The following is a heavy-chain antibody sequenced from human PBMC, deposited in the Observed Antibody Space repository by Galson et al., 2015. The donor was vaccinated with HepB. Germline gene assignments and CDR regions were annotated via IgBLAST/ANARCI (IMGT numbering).Heavy chain of an antibody. D-gene: IGHD3-16*01. Sequence: LSLTCTVSGGSISSISYYWVWIRQPPGKGLEWIGTIYYDGSTYYNPSLKSRVTISVDTSKNQSSLKLSSVTAADAAVYYCARQHILYHSLDYWGQGTLVTVPS. V-gene: IGHV4-39*01. CDR2: IYYDGST. J-gene: IGHJ4*02. CDR1: GGSISSISYY. CDR3: ARQHILYHSLDY.